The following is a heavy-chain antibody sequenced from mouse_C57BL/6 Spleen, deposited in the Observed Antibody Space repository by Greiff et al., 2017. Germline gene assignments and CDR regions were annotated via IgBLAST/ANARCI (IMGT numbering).Heavy chain of an antibody. CDR2: IYPGSGNT. D-gene: IGHD2-1*01. Sequence: VQVVESGAELVRPGASVKLSCKASGYTFTDYYINWVKQRPGQGLEWIARIYPGSGNTYYNEKFKGKATLTAEKSSSTAYMQLSSLTSEDSAVYFCARDLPYWGQGTTLTVSS. V-gene: IGHV1-76*01. CDR1: GYTFTDYY. J-gene: IGHJ2*01. CDR3: ARDLPY.